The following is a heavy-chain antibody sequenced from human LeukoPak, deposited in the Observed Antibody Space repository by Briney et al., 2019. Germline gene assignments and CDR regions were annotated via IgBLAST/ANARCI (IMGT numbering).Heavy chain of an antibody. Sequence: GESLKISCKGSGYSFTSYWIGWVRQLPGKGLEWMGIIYPGDSDTRYSPSFQGQVTISADKSISTAYLQWSSLKASDTAMYYCARPHLYGSGSYPFDYWGQGTLVTVSS. J-gene: IGHJ4*02. D-gene: IGHD3-10*01. CDR3: ARPHLYGSGSYPFDY. CDR1: GYSFTSYW. CDR2: IYPGDSDT. V-gene: IGHV5-51*01.